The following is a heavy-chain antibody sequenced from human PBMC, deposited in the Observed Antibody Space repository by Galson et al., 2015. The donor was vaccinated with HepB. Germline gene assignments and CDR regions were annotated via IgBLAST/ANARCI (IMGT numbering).Heavy chain of an antibody. V-gene: IGHV3-21*03. Sequence: SLRLSCAASGLAFSGYVLIWVRQAPGKGLEWISSISKSATYIHYADSVKGRFTVSRDDVRNSIYLAMSSLRVDDTAMYYCARDRLADCSSSSCYDGFDYWGQGTPVTVSS. J-gene: IGHJ4*02. CDR3: ARDRLADCSSSSCYDGFDY. CDR1: GLAFSGYV. CDR2: ISKSATYI. D-gene: IGHD2-2*01.